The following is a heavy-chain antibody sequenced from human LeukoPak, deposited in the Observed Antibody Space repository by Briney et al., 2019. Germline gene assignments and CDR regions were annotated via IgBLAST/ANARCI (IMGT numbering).Heavy chain of an antibody. CDR3: TTVRYFDWTTYFDY. J-gene: IGHJ4*02. D-gene: IGHD3-9*01. Sequence: KAGGSLRLSCAASGFTFDDYGMSWVRQAPGKGLEWVGRIKSKTDGGTTDYAAPVKGRFTISRDDSKNTLYLQMNSLKTEDTAVYYCTTVRYFDWTTYFDYWGQGTLVTVSS. CDR2: IKSKTDGGTT. V-gene: IGHV3-15*01. CDR1: GFTFDDYG.